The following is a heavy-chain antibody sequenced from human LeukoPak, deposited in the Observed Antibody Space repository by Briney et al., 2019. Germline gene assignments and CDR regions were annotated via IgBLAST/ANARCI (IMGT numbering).Heavy chain of an antibody. D-gene: IGHD6-13*01. Sequence: ASVKVSCNASGYTFTSSDINWVRQAPGQGLEWMGWINPKSGRTGYAKKFQARVSMTMNTSISTAYMEVSSLRFEDKAVYYCARGRSGLAAAGTYDYWGQGTLITVSS. V-gene: IGHV1-8*01. J-gene: IGHJ4*02. CDR1: GYTFTSSD. CDR2: INPKSGRT. CDR3: ARGRSGLAAAGTYDY.